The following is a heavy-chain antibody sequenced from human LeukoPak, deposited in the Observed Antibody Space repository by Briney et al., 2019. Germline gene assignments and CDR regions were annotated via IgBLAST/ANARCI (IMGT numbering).Heavy chain of an antibody. Sequence: PGGSQRLSCAASRFTFSTYGMSWVRQAPGKGLEWVSSITGGGGSTYYADSVKGRFTISRDNSKNTLYLQMNSLRAEDTAVYYCAKSSYYDSSGYYREYYFDYWGQGTLVTVSS. CDR2: ITGGGGST. J-gene: IGHJ4*02. V-gene: IGHV3-23*01. CDR3: AKSSYYDSSGYYREYYFDY. D-gene: IGHD3-22*01. CDR1: RFTFSTYG.